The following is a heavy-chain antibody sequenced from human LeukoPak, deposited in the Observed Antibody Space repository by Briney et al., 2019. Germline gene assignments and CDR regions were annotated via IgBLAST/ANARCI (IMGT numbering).Heavy chain of an antibody. Sequence: GESLKISCKGSGYTFHSYWIAWVRQMPGKGLEWMGIIYPGDSDTRYSPSFQGQVTISADKSISTAYLQWSSLKASDTAMYYCARCAGITIFGVPHGFDPWGQGTLVTVSS. V-gene: IGHV5-51*01. CDR1: GYTFHSYW. CDR3: ARCAGITIFGVPHGFDP. CDR2: IYPGDSDT. D-gene: IGHD3-3*01. J-gene: IGHJ5*02.